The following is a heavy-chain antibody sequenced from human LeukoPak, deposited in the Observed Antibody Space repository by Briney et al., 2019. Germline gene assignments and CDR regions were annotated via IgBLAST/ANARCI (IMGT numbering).Heavy chain of an antibody. CDR1: GGSLSSYY. D-gene: IGHD6-19*01. V-gene: IGHV4-4*07. J-gene: IGHJ5*02. Sequence: SETLSLTCTVSGGSLSSYYWSWIRQPAGKGLEWIGRIYTSGSTNYNPSLKSRVTISVVKSKNQFSLKLSSVTAADTAVYYCARVRRGIAVAGTLQNWFDPWGQGTLVTVSS. CDR3: ARVRRGIAVAGTLQNWFDP. CDR2: IYTSGST.